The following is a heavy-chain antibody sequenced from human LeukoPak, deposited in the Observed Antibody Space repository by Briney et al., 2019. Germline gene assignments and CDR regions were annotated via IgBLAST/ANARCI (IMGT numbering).Heavy chain of an antibody. CDR3: SRGGMIVVVITSDDAFDM. CDR2: IRSKAYGGTT. J-gene: IGHJ3*02. V-gene: IGHV3-49*04. CDR1: GLTFSSYG. Sequence: GGSLRLSCAASGLTFSSYGMHWVRQAPGKGLEWVGCIRSKAYGGTTEYAASVKGRFTISRDDSKSIAYLQMNSLKTEDTAVYYCSRGGMIVVVITSDDAFDMWGQGTKVTVSS. D-gene: IGHD3-22*01.